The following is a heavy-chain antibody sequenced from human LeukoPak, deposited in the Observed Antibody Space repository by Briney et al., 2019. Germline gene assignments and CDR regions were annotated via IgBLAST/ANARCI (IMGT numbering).Heavy chain of an antibody. CDR1: GFTFSSYA. CDR2: ISGSGGST. D-gene: IGHD6-6*01. V-gene: IGHV3-23*01. Sequence: PGGSLRLSCAASGFTFSSYAMSWVRQAPGKGLEWVSAISGSGGSTYYADSVKGRFTISRDNARNSLYLQMNSLRVDDTAVYYCARVVDSSVDYWGQGTLVSVSS. CDR3: ARVVDSSVDY. J-gene: IGHJ4*02.